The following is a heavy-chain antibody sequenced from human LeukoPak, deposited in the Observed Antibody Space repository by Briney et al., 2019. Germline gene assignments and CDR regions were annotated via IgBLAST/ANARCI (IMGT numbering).Heavy chain of an antibody. CDR1: GFTFRNYW. Sequence: GGSLRLSCTASGFTFRNYWMIWLRQSPGKRLEWVANIKEDGSEKYYVDSVKGLFTISRDNAKNSLYLQMNTLRAEDTAVYYCARVTRGTVSPWGQGTLVTVSS. CDR2: IKEDGSEK. J-gene: IGHJ5*02. CDR3: ARVTRGTVSP. V-gene: IGHV3-7*01. D-gene: IGHD1/OR15-1a*01.